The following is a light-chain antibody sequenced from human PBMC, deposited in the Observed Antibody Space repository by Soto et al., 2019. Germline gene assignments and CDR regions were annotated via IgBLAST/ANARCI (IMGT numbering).Light chain of an antibody. Sequence: IVLTQSPGTLSMSPGERATLSCRPSQSVSSSYLAWYQQKPGQADRLLIYGASSRATGISDRFSVSVSGTDFTLTISRLEPEDVAVDEGHQYGSSSWTFCQGTKVDI. V-gene: IGKV3-20*01. CDR3: HQYGSSSWT. CDR1: QSVSSSY. J-gene: IGKJ1*01. CDR2: GAS.